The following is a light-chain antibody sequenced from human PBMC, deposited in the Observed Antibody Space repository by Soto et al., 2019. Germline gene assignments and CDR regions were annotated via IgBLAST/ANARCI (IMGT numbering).Light chain of an antibody. J-gene: IGKJ1*01. CDR3: QQYFATPRT. CDR2: WAS. CDR1: QSVLYRSNNKNY. V-gene: IGKV4-1*01. Sequence: DIVMTQSPDSLAVSLGERATINCKSSQSVLYRSNNKNYLGWYQQKLGQPPKLLIYWASTRESGVPDRFSGSGSATDFNLTISSLQAEDVAVYYCQQYFATPRTFGQGTKVEIK.